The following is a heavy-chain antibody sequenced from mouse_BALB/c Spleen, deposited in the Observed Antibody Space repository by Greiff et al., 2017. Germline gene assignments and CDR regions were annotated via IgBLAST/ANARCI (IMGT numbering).Heavy chain of an antibody. CDR3: AKHGDYDSFYAMDY. CDR1: GFSLTDYG. V-gene: IGHV2-6-5*01. J-gene: IGHJ4*01. Sequence: VQGVESGPGLVAPSQSLSITCTVSGFSLTDYGVSWIRQPPGKGLEWLGVIWGGGSTYYNSALKSRLSISKDNSKSQVFLKMNSLQTDDTAMYYCAKHGDYDSFYAMDYWGQGTSVTVSS. D-gene: IGHD2-4*01. CDR2: IWGGGST.